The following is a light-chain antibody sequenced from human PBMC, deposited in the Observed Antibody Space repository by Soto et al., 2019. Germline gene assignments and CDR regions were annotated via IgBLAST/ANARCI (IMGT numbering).Light chain of an antibody. CDR3: HQYNNYPRT. V-gene: IGKV1-9*01. Sequence: IQLTQSPSSLSASVGDRVTITCRASPAIASFLAWYQQKPGTAPKLLIYGASTLQSGVPSRFSGSGSGTEFTLTISSLQPDDFATYYCHQYNNYPRTFGQGTKVDI. CDR1: PAIASF. J-gene: IGKJ1*01. CDR2: GAS.